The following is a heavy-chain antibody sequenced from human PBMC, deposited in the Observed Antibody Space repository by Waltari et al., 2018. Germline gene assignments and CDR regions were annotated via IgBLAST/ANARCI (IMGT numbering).Heavy chain of an antibody. J-gene: IGHJ6*02. CDR2: IYYSGVT. CDR3: ARVCVYSSFGMDV. D-gene: IGHD1-20*01. CDR1: GGSISSSSYY. Sequence: QLQLQESGPGLVKPSETLSLTCTVSGGSISSSSYYWGWITQPTGKGLEWIGSIYYSGVTYSTPSLCSRVTLSVDTSKHQFSLTLSSVTAADTAVYYCARVCVYSSFGMDVWGQGTTVTVSS. V-gene: IGHV4-39*07.